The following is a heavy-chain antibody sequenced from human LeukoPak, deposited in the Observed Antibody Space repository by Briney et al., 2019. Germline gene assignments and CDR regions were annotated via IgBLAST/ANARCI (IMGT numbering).Heavy chain of an antibody. V-gene: IGHV3-23*01. CDR3: AKEGYVSSGQFDS. D-gene: IGHD3-22*01. CDR1: GFTFRSYA. J-gene: IGHJ4*02. Sequence: GGSLRLSCAASGFTFRSYAMSWLRQAPGKGLEWVSAISGSGGSTYYADSVKGRFTISRDNSKNTLYLQMNSLRAEDTAVYYCAKEGYVSSGQFDSWGQGTLVTVSS. CDR2: ISGSGGST.